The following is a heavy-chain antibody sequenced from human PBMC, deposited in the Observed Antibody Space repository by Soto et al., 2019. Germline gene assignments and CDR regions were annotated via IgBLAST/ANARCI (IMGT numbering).Heavy chain of an antibody. Sequence: EGSLGLAGAASGFSGSTDAMDWGRQAPVKGLEWVAYISSSGMTIYYADSVKGRFTISRDNAENSLYLQMHSLRDEDTAIYFCASVDQLLHTDSSYLSSDVWGKGPKVTV. CDR1: GFSGSTDA. V-gene: IGHV3-48*02. CDR2: ISSSGMTI. D-gene: IGHD2-2*01. J-gene: IGHJ6*03. CDR3: ASVDQLLHTDSSYLSSDV.